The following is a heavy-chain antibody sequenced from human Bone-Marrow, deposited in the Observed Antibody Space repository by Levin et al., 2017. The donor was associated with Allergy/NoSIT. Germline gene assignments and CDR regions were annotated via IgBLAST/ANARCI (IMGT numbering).Heavy chain of an antibody. CDR1: GSSITHGHY. J-gene: IGHJ4*01. CDR3: AREEEGVYSYGWNSMFDY. Sequence: PSETLSLTCVVSGSSITHGHYWSWIRQPPGKGLEWIGSVYQTGTTYHNPPLKSRVTILVDTSKNEFSLKLSSVTAADTAVYYCAREEEGVYSYGWNSMFDYWGHGTLVTVSS. CDR2: VYQTGTT. V-gene: IGHV4-38-2*02. D-gene: IGHD6-19*01.